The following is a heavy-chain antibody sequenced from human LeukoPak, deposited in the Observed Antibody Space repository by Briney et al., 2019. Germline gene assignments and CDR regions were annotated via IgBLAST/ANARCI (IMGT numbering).Heavy chain of an antibody. Sequence: EASVKVSCKASGGTFSSYAISWVRQAPGQGLEWMGIINPSGGSTSYAQKFQGRVTMTRDTSTSTVYMELSSLRSEDTAVYYCARVRRRYSSGSDFDYWGQGTLVTVSS. CDR3: ARVRRRYSSGSDFDY. CDR1: GGTFSSYA. D-gene: IGHD6-19*01. J-gene: IGHJ4*02. CDR2: INPSGGST. V-gene: IGHV1-46*01.